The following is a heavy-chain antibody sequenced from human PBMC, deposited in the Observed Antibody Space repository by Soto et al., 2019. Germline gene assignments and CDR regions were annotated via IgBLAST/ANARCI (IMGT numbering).Heavy chain of an antibody. CDR1: GDSVSSGDYY. Sequence: SETLSLTCTVSGDSVSSGDYYWSWIRQHPGKGLEWIGYTYYSGGTYYNPSLKGRVSFSVDMSKNQFSLKLSSVTAADTAVYYCARLYTYGYYYFDSWGQGTLVTVSS. V-gene: IGHV4-31*03. CDR2: TYYSGGT. CDR3: ARLYTYGYYYFDS. D-gene: IGHD5-18*01. J-gene: IGHJ4*02.